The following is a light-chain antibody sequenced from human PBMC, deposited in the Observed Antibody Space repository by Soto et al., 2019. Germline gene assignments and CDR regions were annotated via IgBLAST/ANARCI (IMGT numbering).Light chain of an antibody. J-gene: IGKJ1*01. CDR1: QSVSSN. V-gene: IGKV3-15*01. CDR2: GAS. CDR3: QQYNNWPPWT. Sequence: EIVLSQSPATLCLSPGERATLSCRASQSVSSNLAWYQQKPGQAPRLLIYGASTRATGIPARFSGSGSGKEFTLTISSLQSEDFAVYYCQQYNNWPPWTFGQGTKADIK.